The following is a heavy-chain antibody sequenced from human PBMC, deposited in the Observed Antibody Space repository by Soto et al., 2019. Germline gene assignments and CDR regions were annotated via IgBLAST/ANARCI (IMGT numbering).Heavy chain of an antibody. J-gene: IGHJ5*02. V-gene: IGHV4-59*01. CDR3: ARVYNWFDP. Sequence: PPATLSHTCPVSRCSISSYYWSWIRQPPGKGLEWIGYIYYSGSTNYNPSLKSRVTISVDTSKNQFSLKLSSVTAADTAVYYCARVYNWFDPWGQGTLVTCSS. D-gene: IGHD2-8*01. CDR2: IYYSGST. CDR1: RCSISSYY.